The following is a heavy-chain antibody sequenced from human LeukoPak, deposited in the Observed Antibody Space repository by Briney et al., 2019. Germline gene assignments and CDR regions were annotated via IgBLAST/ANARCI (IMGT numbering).Heavy chain of an antibody. CDR1: GYTFTSYG. CDR3: ARGVGIAAAGTGFFNWFDP. D-gene: IGHD6-13*01. J-gene: IGHJ5*02. CDR2: ISAYNGNT. V-gene: IGHV1-18*01. Sequence: ASVKVSCKASGYTFTSYGISWVRQAPGQGLEWMGWISAYNGNTNYAQKLQGRVTMTTDTSTSTAYMELRSLRSDDTAVYYCARGVGIAAAGTGFFNWFDPWGQGTLVTVSS.